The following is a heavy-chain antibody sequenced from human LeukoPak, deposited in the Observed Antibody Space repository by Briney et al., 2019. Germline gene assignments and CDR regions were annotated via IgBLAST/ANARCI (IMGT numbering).Heavy chain of an antibody. CDR3: AKPYCSSTSCYTGNYYYYYYMDV. CDR2: VRYDGSNK. Sequence: GGSLRLSCAASGFSFSGYWMTWVRQAPGKGLGWVAFVRYDGSNKYYADSVKGRFTISRDNSKNTLYLQMNSLRAEDTAVYYCAKPYCSSTSCYTGNYYYYYYMDVWGKGTTVTVSS. D-gene: IGHD2-2*02. J-gene: IGHJ6*03. V-gene: IGHV3-30*02. CDR1: GFSFSGYW.